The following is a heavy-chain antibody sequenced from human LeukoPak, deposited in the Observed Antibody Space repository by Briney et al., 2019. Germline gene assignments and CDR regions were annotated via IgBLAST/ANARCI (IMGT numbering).Heavy chain of an antibody. CDR3: TRAVRLSGDAFDI. CDR1: GFTFGDYP. Sequence: GGSLRLSCIASGFTFGDYPMSWFRQAPGKGLEWVSYIRTKGYDEKTEYAASVTGRFTISRDDSNSIVYLQMSSLKVEDTAFYYCTRAVRLSGDAFDIWGQGTVVTVSS. CDR2: IRTKGYDEKT. V-gene: IGHV3-49*03. J-gene: IGHJ3*02. D-gene: IGHD3-10*01.